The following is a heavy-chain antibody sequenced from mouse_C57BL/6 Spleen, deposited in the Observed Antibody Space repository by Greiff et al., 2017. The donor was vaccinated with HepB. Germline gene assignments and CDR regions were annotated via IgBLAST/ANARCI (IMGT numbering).Heavy chain of an antibody. D-gene: IGHD2-3*01. CDR2: IYPGSGST. Sequence: VQLQQPGAELVKPGASVKMSCKASGYTFTSYWITWVKQRPGQGLEWIGDIYPGSGSTNYIEKFKSKATLTVDTSSSTAYMQLSSLTSEDSAVYYCARFDGYYVMDYWGQGTSVTVSS. CDR1: GYTFTSYW. J-gene: IGHJ4*01. V-gene: IGHV1-55*01. CDR3: ARFDGYYVMDY.